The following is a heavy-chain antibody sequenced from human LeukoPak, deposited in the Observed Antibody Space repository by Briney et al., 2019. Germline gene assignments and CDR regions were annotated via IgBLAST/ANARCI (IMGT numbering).Heavy chain of an antibody. CDR3: ATTDYGGNWDAFDI. Sequence: ASVKVSCKASGYTFTSYDINWVRQAPGQGLEWMGWINPNSGGTNYAQKFQGRVTMTRDTSISTAYMELSRLRSDDTAVYYCATTDYGGNWDAFDIWGQGTMVTVSS. CDR2: INPNSGGT. V-gene: IGHV1-2*02. D-gene: IGHD4-23*01. CDR1: GYTFTSYD. J-gene: IGHJ3*02.